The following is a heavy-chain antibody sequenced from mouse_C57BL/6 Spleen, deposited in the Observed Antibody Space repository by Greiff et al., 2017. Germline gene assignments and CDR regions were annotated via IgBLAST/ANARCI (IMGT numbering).Heavy chain of an antibody. J-gene: IGHJ2*01. CDR1: GYTFTSYW. D-gene: IGHD1-1*01. V-gene: IGHV1-64*01. CDR2: IHPNRGST. Sequence: QVQLQQPGAELVKPGASVKLSCKASGYTFTSYWMHWVKQRPGQGLEWIGMIHPNRGSTNYNEKFKSKATLTVDKSSSTAYMQLSSLTSEDSAVYYCAREITTVVATNFDDWGQGTTLTVSS. CDR3: AREITTVVATNFDD.